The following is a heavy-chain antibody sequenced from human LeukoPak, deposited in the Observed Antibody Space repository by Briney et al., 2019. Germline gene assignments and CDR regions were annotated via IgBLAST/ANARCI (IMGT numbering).Heavy chain of an antibody. J-gene: IGHJ4*02. Sequence: HPGGSLRLSCAASGFTFNNYGMHWVRQAPGEGLEWVAFIRYDGSDPYYADSVKGRFTISRDNSKNTLSLQMNSLRAEDTAVYCCAKDRSCINDVWHGEFDYWGQGTLVTVSS. CDR3: AKDRSCINDVWHGEFDY. CDR1: GFTFNNYG. CDR2: IRYDGSDP. D-gene: IGHD2-8*01. V-gene: IGHV3-30*02.